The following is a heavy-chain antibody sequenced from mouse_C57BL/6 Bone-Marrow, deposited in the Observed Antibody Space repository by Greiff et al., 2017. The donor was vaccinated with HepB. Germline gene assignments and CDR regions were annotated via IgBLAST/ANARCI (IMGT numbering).Heavy chain of an antibody. CDR1: GFTFSSYA. V-gene: IGHV5-4*01. CDR3: ARDYYGPFAY. CDR2: ISDGGSYT. J-gene: IGHJ3*01. Sequence: EVHLVESGGGLVKPGGSLKLSCAASGFTFSSYAMSWVRQTPEKGLEWVATISDGGSYTYYPDNVKGRFTISRDNAKNNLYLQMSHLKSEDTAMYYCARDYYGPFAYWGQGTLVTVSA. D-gene: IGHD1-1*01.